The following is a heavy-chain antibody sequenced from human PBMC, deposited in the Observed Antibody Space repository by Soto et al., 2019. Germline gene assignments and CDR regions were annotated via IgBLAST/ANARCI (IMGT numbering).Heavy chain of an antibody. CDR2: IYYSGST. D-gene: IGHD3-22*01. J-gene: IGHJ6*02. CDR1: GGSVSSGSYY. CDR3: ARDDYDSRIYGMDV. V-gene: IGHV4-61*01. Sequence: SESLSLTCTVSGGSVSSGSYYWSWIRQPPGKGLEWIGYIYYSGSTNYNPSLKSRVTISVDTSKNQFSLKLSSVTAADTAVYYCARDDYDSRIYGMDVWGQGTTVTVSS.